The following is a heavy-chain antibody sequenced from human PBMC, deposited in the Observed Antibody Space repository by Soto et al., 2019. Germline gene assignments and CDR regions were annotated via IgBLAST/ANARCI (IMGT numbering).Heavy chain of an antibody. V-gene: IGHV5-10-1*01. J-gene: IGHJ6*02. D-gene: IGHD2-2*01. Sequence: GESLKISCKGSGYSFTSYWISWVRQMPGKGLEWMGRIDPSDSYTNYSPSFQGHVTISADKSISTAYLQWSSLKASDTAMYYCASSVVPAARRENYYYYGMDVWGQGTTVTVSS. CDR3: ASSVVPAARRENYYYYGMDV. CDR1: GYSFTSYW. CDR2: IDPSDSYT.